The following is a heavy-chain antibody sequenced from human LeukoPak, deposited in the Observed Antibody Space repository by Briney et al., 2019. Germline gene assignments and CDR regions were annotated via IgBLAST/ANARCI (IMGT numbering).Heavy chain of an antibody. Sequence: GGSLRLSCAASGFTFSNYWVSWVRQAPGKGLEWVANIKQDRSEKYYVDSVKGRFTISRDNAKNTLNLQMNSLRAEDTAVYYCARDLGQYYDTSDNWFDPWGQGTLVTVSS. J-gene: IGHJ5*02. CDR3: ARDLGQYYDTSDNWFDP. CDR2: IKQDRSEK. CDR1: GFTFSNYW. D-gene: IGHD3-22*01. V-gene: IGHV3-7*01.